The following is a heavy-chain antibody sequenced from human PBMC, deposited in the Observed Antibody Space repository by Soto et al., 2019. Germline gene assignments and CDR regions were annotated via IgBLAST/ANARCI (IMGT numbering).Heavy chain of an antibody. CDR3: AAQAPRGYSRYDSVY. Sequence: PGESLRISCKVPGDSFTRYWIVWVPQMPGKGLELMGIIFPDDSDIRYSPSFQGQVTISADKSINTAYLQWSTLKASDTAWYYCAAQAPRGYSRYDSVYWGQGTMVTVSS. CDR2: IFPDDSDI. V-gene: IGHV5-51*01. D-gene: IGHD5-12*01. J-gene: IGHJ4*02. CDR1: GDSFTRYW.